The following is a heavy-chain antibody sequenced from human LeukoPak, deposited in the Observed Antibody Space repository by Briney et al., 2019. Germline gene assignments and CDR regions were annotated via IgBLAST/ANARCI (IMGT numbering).Heavy chain of an antibody. CDR2: IRYDGSNK. V-gene: IGHV3-30*02. Sequence: GGSLRLSCAASGFTFNSYGLHWVRQAPGKGLEWVAFIRYDGSNKYYADSVKGRFTISRDNPQNTLYLQMNSLTAEDTAVYYCAKRYYYLDVWGKGTTVTVSS. J-gene: IGHJ6*03. CDR3: AKRYYYLDV. CDR1: GFTFNSYG.